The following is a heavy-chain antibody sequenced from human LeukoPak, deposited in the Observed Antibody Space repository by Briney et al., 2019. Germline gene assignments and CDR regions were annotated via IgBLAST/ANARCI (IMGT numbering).Heavy chain of an antibody. D-gene: IGHD3-16*02. Sequence: GASVKVSCKASGGTFSSYAISWVRQAPGQGLEWMGRIIPIFGTANYAQKFQGRVTITTDESTSTAYMELSSLRSEDTDVYYCARGRGHYDYVWGSYRPSYYYYYYMDVWGKGTTVTVSS. J-gene: IGHJ6*03. CDR1: GGTFSSYA. V-gene: IGHV1-69*05. CDR2: IIPIFGTA. CDR3: ARGRGHYDYVWGSYRPSYYYYYYMDV.